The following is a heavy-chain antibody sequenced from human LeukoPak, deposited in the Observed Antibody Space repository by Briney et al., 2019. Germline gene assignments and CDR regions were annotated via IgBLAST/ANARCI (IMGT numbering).Heavy chain of an antibody. CDR2: ISYGGSNK. D-gene: IGHD6-13*01. CDR3: ASGQQQLINDFDY. Sequence: QPGRSLRLSCAASGFTFSSYAMHWVRQAPGKGLEWVAVISYGGSNKYYADSVKGRFTISRDNSKNTLYLQMNSLRAEDTAVYYCASGQQQLINDFDYWGQGTLVTVSS. V-gene: IGHV3-30-3*01. CDR1: GFTFSSYA. J-gene: IGHJ4*02.